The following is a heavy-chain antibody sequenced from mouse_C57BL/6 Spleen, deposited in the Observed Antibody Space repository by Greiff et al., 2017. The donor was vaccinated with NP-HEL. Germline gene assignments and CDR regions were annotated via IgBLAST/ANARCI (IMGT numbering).Heavy chain of an antibody. Sequence: VQLQQPGAELVKPGASVKMSCKASGYTFTSYWITWVKQRPGQGLEWIGDIYPGSGSTNYNEKFKSKATLTVDTSSSTAYMQLSSLTSEDSAVYYCASSGGTVVATDEGWGEGATLTVAS. V-gene: IGHV1-55*01. J-gene: IGHJ2*01. CDR3: ASSGGTVVATDEG. CDR2: IYPGSGST. CDR1: GYTFTSYW. D-gene: IGHD1-1*01.